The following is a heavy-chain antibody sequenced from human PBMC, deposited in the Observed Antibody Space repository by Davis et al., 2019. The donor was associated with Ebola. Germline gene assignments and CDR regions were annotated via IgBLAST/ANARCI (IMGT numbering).Heavy chain of an antibody. Sequence: GESLKISCQGSGYSFTSYWIGWVRQMPGKGLEWMGIIYPGDSDTRYSPSFQGQVTISADKSISTAYLQWSSLKASDTAMYYCARRQLVRGYYYGMDVWGKGTTVTVSS. CDR3: ARRQLVRGYYYGMDV. CDR1: GYSFTSYW. V-gene: IGHV5-51*01. J-gene: IGHJ6*04. CDR2: IYPGDSDT. D-gene: IGHD6-13*01.